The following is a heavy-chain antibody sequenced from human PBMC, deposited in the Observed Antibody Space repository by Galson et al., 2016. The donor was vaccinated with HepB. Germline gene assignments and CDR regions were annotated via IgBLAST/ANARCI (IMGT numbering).Heavy chain of an antibody. Sequence: SLRLSCAASGFTFSIYSLNWVRQAPGKGLEWIAYIGNSGTTIHYAGSVKGRFTISRDNAKNSLYLQMNGLRDEDTAMYYCARWDLYGIDYFDYWGQGTLVTVSS. V-gene: IGHV3-48*02. CDR3: ARWDLYGIDYFDY. J-gene: IGHJ4*02. D-gene: IGHD3-9*01. CDR1: GFTFSIYS. CDR2: IGNSGTTI.